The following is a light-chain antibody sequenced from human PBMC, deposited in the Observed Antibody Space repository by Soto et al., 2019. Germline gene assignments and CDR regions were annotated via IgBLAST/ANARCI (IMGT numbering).Light chain of an antibody. CDR3: QQSYITPYT. CDR2: AAS. V-gene: IGKV1-39*01. Sequence: DIQMTQSPSSLSASVGDTVTITCRASQSISVHLNWYQQKGGKVPKLLIYAASNLYSGVPSRFSGSGSATDFALTISSLQPEDFATYYCQQSYITPYTFGQGTRLEIK. J-gene: IGKJ2*01. CDR1: QSISVH.